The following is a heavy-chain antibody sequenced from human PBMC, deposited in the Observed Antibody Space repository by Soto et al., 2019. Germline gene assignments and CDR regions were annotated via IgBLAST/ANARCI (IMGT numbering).Heavy chain of an antibody. CDR2: IIPIFGTA. V-gene: IGHV1-69*13. CDR3: AIEFSNRKAGATLFDY. CDR1: GGTFSSYA. D-gene: IGHD1-26*01. Sequence: SVKVSCKASGGTFSSYAISWVRQAPGQGLEWMGGIIPIFGTANYAQKFQGRVTITADESTSTAYLELSSLRSEDTAVYYCAIEFSNRKAGATLFDYWGQGTLVTVSS. J-gene: IGHJ4*02.